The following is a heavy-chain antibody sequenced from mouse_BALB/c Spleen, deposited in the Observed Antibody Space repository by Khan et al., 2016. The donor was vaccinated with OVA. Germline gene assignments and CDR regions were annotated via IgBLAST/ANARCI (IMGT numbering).Heavy chain of an antibody. CDR1: GYAFSSYW. D-gene: IGHD1-1*01. V-gene: IGHV1-80*01. J-gene: IGHJ1*01. Sequence: QVRLQQSGAELVRPGSSVKISCKASGYAFSSYWMNWVKQRPGQGLEWIGQIYPGDGDTNDNGKFEGKATLTADKSSSTAYMQLSSLTSEDSAVYFCARAYGYWFFDVWGAGTTVTVSS. CDR3: ARAYGYWFFDV. CDR2: IYPGDGDT.